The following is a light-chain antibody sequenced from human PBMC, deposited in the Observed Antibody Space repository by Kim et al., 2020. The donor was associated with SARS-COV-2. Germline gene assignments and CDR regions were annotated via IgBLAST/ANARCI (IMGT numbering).Light chain of an antibody. CDR2: QDN. J-gene: IGLJ2*01. CDR3: QAWDSSTVV. V-gene: IGLV3-1*01. CDR1: KLGDKY. Sequence: GPPGQTAYCTCSGNKLGDKYVCWYQQKPGLSPVLVIYQDNKRPSGIPERFSGSNSGNTATLTISGTQAMDEADYYCQAWDSSTVVFGGGTQLTVL.